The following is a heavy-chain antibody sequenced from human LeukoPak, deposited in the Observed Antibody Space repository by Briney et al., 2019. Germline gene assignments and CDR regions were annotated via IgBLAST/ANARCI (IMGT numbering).Heavy chain of an antibody. CDR2: IYYSGST. CDR1: GGSISSYY. V-gene: IGHV4-59*01. D-gene: IGHD6-13*01. Sequence: PSETLSLTCTVSGGSISSYYWSWIRQPPGKGLEWIGYIYYSGSTNYNPSLKSRVTISVDTSKNQFSLKLSSATAADTAVYYCARGGGIAAAGPTFDYWGQGTLVTVSS. J-gene: IGHJ4*02. CDR3: ARGGGIAAAGPTFDY.